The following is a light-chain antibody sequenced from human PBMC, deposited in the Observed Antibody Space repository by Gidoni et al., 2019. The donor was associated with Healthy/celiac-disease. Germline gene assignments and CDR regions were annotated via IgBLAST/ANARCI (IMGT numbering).Light chain of an antibody. CDR2: GNS. Sequence: QSVLTQPPSVSGAPGPRVTISCPGSSSTIGAGYDVHWYQQLPGTAPKLLIYGNSNRPSGVPDRFSGSKSGTSASLASTGLQAEDEADYYGQSYDSSLSGLYVFGTGTKVTVL. J-gene: IGLJ1*01. CDR3: QSYDSSLSGLYV. V-gene: IGLV1-40*01. CDR1: SSTIGAGYD.